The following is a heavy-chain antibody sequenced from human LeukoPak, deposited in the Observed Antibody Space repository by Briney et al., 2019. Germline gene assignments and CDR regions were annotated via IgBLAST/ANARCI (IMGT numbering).Heavy chain of an antibody. J-gene: IGHJ4*02. CDR1: GGSISSGGYY. D-gene: IGHD3-22*01. Sequence: SETLSLTCTVSGGSISSGGYYWSWIRQPPGKGLEWIGYIYHSGSTYYNPSLKSRVTISVDRSKNQFSLKLSSVTAADTAVYYCARARLITMIVVSWGQGTLVTVSS. CDR3: ARARLITMIVVS. CDR2: IYHSGST. V-gene: IGHV4-30-2*01.